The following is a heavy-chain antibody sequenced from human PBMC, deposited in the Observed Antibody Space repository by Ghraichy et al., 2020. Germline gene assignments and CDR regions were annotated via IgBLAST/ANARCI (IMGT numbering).Heavy chain of an antibody. J-gene: IGHJ6*02. D-gene: IGHD6-19*01. V-gene: IGHV3-21*01. CDR3: SRGGGAGTPVLYHMDV. Sequence: GAPRLSCVASGLMFGPNTMNWVRQAPGKGLEWVSSISSSTRYVYYADSVKGRFTISRDNAQNSLYLQMNSLRVEDTAVYYCSRGGGAGTPVLYHMDVWGLGTTVTVSS. CDR2: ISSSTRYV. CDR1: GLMFGPNT.